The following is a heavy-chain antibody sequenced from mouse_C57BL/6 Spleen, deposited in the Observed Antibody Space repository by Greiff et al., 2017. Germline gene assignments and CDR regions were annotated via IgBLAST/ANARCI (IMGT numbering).Heavy chain of an antibody. CDR2: IYWDDDK. V-gene: IGHV8-12*01. Sequence: QVTLKESGPGILQSSQTLSLTCSFSGFSLSTSGMGVSWIRQPSGKGLEWLAHIYWDDDKRYHPSLKSRLTISKDTSRNQVFLKITSVDTADTATYYCARRTLYDYYAMDYWGQGTSVTVSS. J-gene: IGHJ4*01. CDR3: ARRTLYDYYAMDY. CDR1: GFSLSTSGMG. D-gene: IGHD2-3*01.